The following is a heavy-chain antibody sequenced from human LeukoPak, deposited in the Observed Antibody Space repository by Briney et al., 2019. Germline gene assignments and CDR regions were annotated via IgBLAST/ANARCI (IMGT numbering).Heavy chain of an antibody. J-gene: IGHJ4*02. D-gene: IGHD2-15*01. CDR3: ARADCSGGNCYRYFDY. CDR1: GYTFTSYG. Sequence: ASVKVSCKASGYTFTSYGISWVRQAPGQGLEWMGWISAYNGDTNYARNLQGRVTMTTDTSTSTAYMELRSLRSDDTAVYYCARADCSGGNCYRYFDYWGQGTLVTVSS. V-gene: IGHV1-18*01. CDR2: ISAYNGDT.